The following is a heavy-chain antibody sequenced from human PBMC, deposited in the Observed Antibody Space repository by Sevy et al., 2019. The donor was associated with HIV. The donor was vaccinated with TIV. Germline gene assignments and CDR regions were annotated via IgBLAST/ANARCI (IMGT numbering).Heavy chain of an antibody. D-gene: IGHD4-4*01. CDR3: ARDKDYSNYLPDY. Sequence: GGSLRLSCAASGFTFSSHGMHWVRQAPGKGLEWVAVIWYDGSNKYYADSVKGRFTISRDNSKSTLFLQINSLRAEDTAVHFCARDKDYSNYLPDYWGQGTLVTVSS. J-gene: IGHJ4*02. CDR1: GFTFSSHG. V-gene: IGHV3-33*01. CDR2: IWYDGSNK.